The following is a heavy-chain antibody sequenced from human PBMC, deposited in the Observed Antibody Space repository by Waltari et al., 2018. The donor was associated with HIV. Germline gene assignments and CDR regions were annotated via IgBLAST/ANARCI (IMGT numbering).Heavy chain of an antibody. CDR1: CFSFSRYA. CDR3: AKPQGGWELLGDFDM. CDR2: ISGNGGTT. D-gene: IGHD1-26*01. V-gene: IGHV3-23*04. J-gene: IGHJ3*02. Sequence: EVEVVGSGGGLVQPGGSLGGSWASPCFSFSRYALSWVRQGQGKGLEWVSGISGNGGTTSYADSVKGRFTISRDNSENTLYLQMNSLRADDTAVYYCAKPQGGWELLGDFDMWGQGTMVAVSS.